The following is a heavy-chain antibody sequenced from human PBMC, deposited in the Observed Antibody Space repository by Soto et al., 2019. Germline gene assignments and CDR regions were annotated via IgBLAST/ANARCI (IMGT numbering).Heavy chain of an antibody. CDR1: GGTFSSYA. CDR2: IIPIFGTA. D-gene: IGHD3-16*02. J-gene: IGHJ5*02. Sequence: QVQLVQSGAEVKKPGSSVKVSCKASGGTFSSYAISWVRQAPGQGLEWMGGIIPIFGTANYAQKFQGRVTITADESTSTAYMELSSLRSEDTAVYYCARGVDDDYVWGSYRYSRNNWFDPWGQGTLVTVSS. V-gene: IGHV1-69*12. CDR3: ARGVDDDYVWGSYRYSRNNWFDP.